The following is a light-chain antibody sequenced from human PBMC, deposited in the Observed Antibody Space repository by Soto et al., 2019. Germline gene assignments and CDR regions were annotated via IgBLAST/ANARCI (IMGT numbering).Light chain of an antibody. Sequence: DIQLTQSPSTLSASVGDRVTLTCRASQSLNTRLAWYQQRPGKAPKLLIYDASTLESGVPSRFRGSGSGTQLTITISGLQPDDFATYYGQQYESFSATFGPGTKVDI. CDR2: DAS. CDR3: QQYESFSAT. J-gene: IGKJ1*01. CDR1: QSLNTR. V-gene: IGKV1-5*01.